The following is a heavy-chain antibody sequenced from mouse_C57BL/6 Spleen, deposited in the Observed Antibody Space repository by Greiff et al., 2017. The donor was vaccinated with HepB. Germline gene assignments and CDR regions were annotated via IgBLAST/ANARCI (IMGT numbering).Heavy chain of an antibody. CDR1: GFTFSSYA. J-gene: IGHJ1*03. V-gene: IGHV5-4*01. Sequence: EVKLVESGGGLVKPGGSLKLSCAASGFTFSSYAMSWVRQTPEKRLEWVATISDGGSYTYYPDNVKGRFTISRDNAKNNLYLQMSHLKSEDTAMYYCARDPYYGSSSYWYFDVWGTGTTVTVSS. D-gene: IGHD1-1*01. CDR3: ARDPYYGSSSYWYFDV. CDR2: ISDGGSYT.